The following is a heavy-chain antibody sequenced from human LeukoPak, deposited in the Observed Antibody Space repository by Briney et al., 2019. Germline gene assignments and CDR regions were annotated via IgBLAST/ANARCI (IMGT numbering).Heavy chain of an antibody. D-gene: IGHD2-15*01. J-gene: IGHJ4*02. CDR3: ARGYCSGGSCYGFDY. V-gene: IGHV5-51*01. Sequence: GESLKISCQTSGFRFTHYWIGWVRQLPGKGLEWMGIIYPGDSDTRYSPSFQGQVTISADKSISTAYLQWSSLKASDTAMYYCARGYCSGGSCYGFDYWGQGTLVTVSS. CDR2: IYPGDSDT. CDR1: GFRFTHYW.